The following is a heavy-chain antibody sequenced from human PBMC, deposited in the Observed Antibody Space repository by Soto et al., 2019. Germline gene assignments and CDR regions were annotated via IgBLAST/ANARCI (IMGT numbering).Heavy chain of an antibody. CDR3: ARARGHTRGSWKSSYHYMDV. Sequence: GASVKVSCKAAAYTFTGYGISWGRQAPGQGLEWMGWSSAYNGDTNDAQKLQGRVTMTTNTSTSTAYMELRSLRSEDTAVYYCARARGHTRGSWKSSYHYMDVWGKRTPDTVS. CDR2: SSAYNGDT. CDR1: AYTFTGYG. V-gene: IGHV1-18*01. D-gene: IGHD6-25*01. J-gene: IGHJ6*03.